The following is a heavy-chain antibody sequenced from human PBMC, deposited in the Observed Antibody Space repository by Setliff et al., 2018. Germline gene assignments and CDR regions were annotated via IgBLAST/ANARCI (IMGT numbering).Heavy chain of an antibody. CDR1: RYTFNDYY. J-gene: IGHJ6*03. V-gene: IGHV1-2*06. CDR3: ARAEYTSSSLYYYMDV. D-gene: IGHD6-6*01. Sequence: ASVKVSCKAYRYTFNDYYIHWVRQTPGQGLEWMGRINPSSGGTDDAQNFLGRVTMTRDTAISTAYMELSRLTSDDTAVYYCARAEYTSSSLYYYMDVWGKGTTVTVSS. CDR2: INPSSGGT.